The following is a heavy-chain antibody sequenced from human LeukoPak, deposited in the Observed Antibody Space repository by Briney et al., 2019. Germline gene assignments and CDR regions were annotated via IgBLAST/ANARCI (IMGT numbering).Heavy chain of an antibody. D-gene: IGHD1-7*01. V-gene: IGHV3-48*03. Sequence: GGSLRLCCAASGFTFSSYEMNWVRQAPGKGLEWVSYISSSGSTIYYADSVKGRFTISRDNAKNSLYLQMNSLRAEDTAVYYCAREVELLVVDYWGQGTLVTVSS. J-gene: IGHJ4*02. CDR3: AREVELLVVDY. CDR2: ISSSGSTI. CDR1: GFTFSSYE.